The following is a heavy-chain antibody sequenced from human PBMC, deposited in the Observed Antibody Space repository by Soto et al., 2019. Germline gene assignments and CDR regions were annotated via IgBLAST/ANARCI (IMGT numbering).Heavy chain of an antibody. D-gene: IGHD2-15*01. Sequence: VGFLRLPCAASGFTCSDYAMTWVRQAPGKGLEWVSAISDGGVSTYYADSVKGRFTISRDNSKNTLYLQMNSPRAEDTAVYYCASRDIGLSGAYWGQGTLVTVSS. CDR1: GFTCSDYA. J-gene: IGHJ4*02. CDR3: ASRDIGLSGAY. V-gene: IGHV3-23*01. CDR2: ISDGGVST.